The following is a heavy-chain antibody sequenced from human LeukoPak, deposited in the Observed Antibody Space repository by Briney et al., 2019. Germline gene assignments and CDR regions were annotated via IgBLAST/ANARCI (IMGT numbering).Heavy chain of an antibody. CDR3: ATLLGIQLWFT. J-gene: IGHJ5*02. CDR1: GFTFSSYA. D-gene: IGHD5-18*01. V-gene: IGHV3-23*01. Sequence: PGGSLRLSCAASGFTFSSYAMSWVRQAPGKGLEWVSGISGSGGSTHYADSVKGRFTISRDNSKNTLYLQMNSLRAEATAVYYCATLLGIQLWFTWGQGTLVTVSS. CDR2: ISGSGGST.